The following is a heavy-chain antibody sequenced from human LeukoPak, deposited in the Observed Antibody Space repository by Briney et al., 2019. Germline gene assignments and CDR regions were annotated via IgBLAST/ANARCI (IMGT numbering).Heavy chain of an antibody. D-gene: IGHD6-6*01. CDR2: ISAYNGNT. CDR1: GYTFTSYG. J-gene: IGHJ4*02. V-gene: IGHV1-18*01. CDR3: ARSSSIAARDFDY. Sequence: ASVKVSCKASGYTFTSYGISWVRQAPGQGLEWMGWISAYNGNTNYAQKFQGRVTITMDESTSTAYMELSSLRSEDTAVYYCARSSSIAARDFDYWGQGTLVTVSS.